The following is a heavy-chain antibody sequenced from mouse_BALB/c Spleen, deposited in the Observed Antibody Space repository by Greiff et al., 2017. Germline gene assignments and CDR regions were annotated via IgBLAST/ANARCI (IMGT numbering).Heavy chain of an antibody. J-gene: IGHJ3*01. CDR2: INPSNGRT. Sequence: QVQLQQPGADLVKPGASVKLSCKASGYTFTSYWMHWVKQRPGQGLEWIGEINPSNGRTNYNEKFKSKATLTVDKSSSTAYMQLSSLTSEDSAVYYCARWFAYWGQGTLVTVSA. CDR1: GYTFTSYW. V-gene: IGHV1S81*02. CDR3: ARWFAY.